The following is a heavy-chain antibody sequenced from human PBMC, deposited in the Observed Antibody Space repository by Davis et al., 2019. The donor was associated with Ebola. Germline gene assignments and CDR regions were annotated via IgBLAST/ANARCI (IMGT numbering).Heavy chain of an antibody. D-gene: IGHD5-24*01. CDR2: IYYSGST. CDR1: GGSISSYY. V-gene: IGHV4-59*01. J-gene: IGHJ4*02. CDR3: ATMAYRGYFDY. Sequence: MPSETLSLTCTVSGGSISSYYWSWIRQPPGKGLEWIGYIYYSGSTNYNPSLKSRVTISVDTSKNQFSLKLSSVTAADTAVYYCATMAYRGYFDYWGQGTLVTVSS.